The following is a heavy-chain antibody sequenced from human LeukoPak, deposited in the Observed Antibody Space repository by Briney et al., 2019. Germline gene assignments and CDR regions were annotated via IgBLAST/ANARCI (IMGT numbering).Heavy chain of an antibody. J-gene: IGHJ4*02. D-gene: IGHD3-16*01. CDR2: ISSGGGSR. Sequence: PGGSLRLSCAASGSTLSSSWMHWVRQVPGKGLVWVSRISSGGGSRDYADSVKGRFTISRDNSKDTLYLQMNSLRAEDTAVYYCARALGGNYFDYWGQGTLVTVSS. CDR1: GSTLSSSW. V-gene: IGHV3-74*01. CDR3: ARALGGNYFDY.